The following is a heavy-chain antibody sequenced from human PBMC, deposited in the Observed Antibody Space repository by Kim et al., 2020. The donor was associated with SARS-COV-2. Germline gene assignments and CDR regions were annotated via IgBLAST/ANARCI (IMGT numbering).Heavy chain of an antibody. Sequence: YSADAVKGRFTISRENAKNSLYLQMNSRRAEDTAVYYCAREDLNAFDIWGQGTMVTVSS. J-gene: IGHJ3*02. D-gene: IGHD3-3*01. CDR3: AREDLNAFDI. V-gene: IGHV3-21*01.